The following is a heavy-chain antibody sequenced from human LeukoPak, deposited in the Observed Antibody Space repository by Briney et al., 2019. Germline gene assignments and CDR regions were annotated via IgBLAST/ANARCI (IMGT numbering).Heavy chain of an antibody. CDR2: IYSGGTT. Sequence: PGGSLRLSCAASGFVVSGNYMSRVRQTPGKGLEWISVIYSGGTTYYADSVKGRFTISRDDAGNTLGLQMNSLRVEDTAVYYCARAAGPSGHWGPGTLVIVSS. CDR1: GFVVSGNY. D-gene: IGHD6-19*01. J-gene: IGHJ4*02. CDR3: ARAAGPSGH. V-gene: IGHV3-66*01.